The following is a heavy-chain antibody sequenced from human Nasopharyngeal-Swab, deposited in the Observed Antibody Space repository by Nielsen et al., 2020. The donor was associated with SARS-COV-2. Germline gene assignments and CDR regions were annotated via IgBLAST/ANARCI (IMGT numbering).Heavy chain of an antibody. CDR2: ISGGGST. J-gene: IGHJ4*02. D-gene: IGHD1-26*01. Sequence: GESLKISCAASGFTFSNYAMSWVRQAPGKGLEWVSTISGGGSTYYADSVKGRFTISRDNSNNTLYLQMNSLRGVDTAVYYCARQDRLGAYSSDYWGQGTLVTVSS. CDR3: ARQDRLGAYSSDY. V-gene: IGHV3-23*01. CDR1: GFTFSNYA.